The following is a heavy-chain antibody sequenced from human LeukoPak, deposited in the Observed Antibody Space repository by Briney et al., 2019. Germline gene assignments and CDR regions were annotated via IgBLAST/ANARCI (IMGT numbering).Heavy chain of an antibody. CDR3: AKDSPRRHSGHDG. D-gene: IGHD5-12*01. V-gene: IGHV3-23*01. CDR1: GFTFSSYA. J-gene: IGHJ4*02. Sequence: RGSLRLSSAASGFTFSSYAMSSVRQAPGKGLEWVSAISGSGGSTYYTDSVKGRFTISRDNSKNTLYLQMNSLRAEDTAVYYCAKDSPRRHSGHDGWGQGTLVTVSS. CDR2: ISGSGGST.